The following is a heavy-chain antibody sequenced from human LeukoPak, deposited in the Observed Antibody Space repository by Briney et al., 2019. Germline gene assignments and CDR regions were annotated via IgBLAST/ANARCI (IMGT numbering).Heavy chain of an antibody. CDR3: AKDSGDYVIDF. V-gene: IGHV3-23*01. Sequence: GGSLRLSCAASGFTFSSYAMSWVRQAPGKGLEWVSSISGSGGRTHYTDSVKGRFTISRDNSKNTLDLQMNSLRAEDTAVYYCAKDSGDYVIDFWGQGTLATVSS. CDR1: GFTFSSYA. D-gene: IGHD2-21*02. CDR2: ISGSGGRT. J-gene: IGHJ4*02.